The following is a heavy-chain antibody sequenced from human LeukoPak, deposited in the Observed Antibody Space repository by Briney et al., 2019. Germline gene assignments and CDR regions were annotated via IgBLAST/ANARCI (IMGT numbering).Heavy chain of an antibody. CDR2: LYSGGST. Sequence: GGSLRLSCAASGFTVSNNYMSWVRHAPRKGLEWVSVLYSGGSTYYADSPKGRFTISRDNSKNTLFLQMNSLRAEDTAVYYCARALGSGYPNYYYYYMDVWGKGTTVTVSS. V-gene: IGHV3-53*01. J-gene: IGHJ6*03. D-gene: IGHD3-22*01. CDR3: ARALGSGYPNYYYYYMDV. CDR1: GFTVSNNY.